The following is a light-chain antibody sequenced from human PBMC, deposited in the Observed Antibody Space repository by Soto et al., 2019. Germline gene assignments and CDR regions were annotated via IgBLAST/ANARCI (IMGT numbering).Light chain of an antibody. Sequence: DIQMTQSPSPLYASVGDIVTITCRTSQGGSAYLLWYQQRQGRAPKLLIYDASNLLSGVPSRFSGSGSGTNFTLTISSLQPADFATYYCQQSYQTPHTFGQGTKMETK. CDR3: QQSYQTPHT. J-gene: IGKJ2*01. CDR2: DAS. V-gene: IGKV1-39*01. CDR1: QGGSAY.